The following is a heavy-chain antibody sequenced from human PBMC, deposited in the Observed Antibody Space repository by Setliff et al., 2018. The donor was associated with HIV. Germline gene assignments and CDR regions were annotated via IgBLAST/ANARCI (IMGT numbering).Heavy chain of an antibody. CDR2: IYHSGNT. J-gene: IGHJ3*02. V-gene: IGHV4-39*01. CDR1: GGSISSSSYY. Sequence: SETLSLTCTVSGGSISSSSYYWGWIRQPPGKGLEWIGSIYHSGNTYYMPSLQSRVTISVDMSKNQFSLNLNSVTAADTAVYYCARGQGCGGGCHYAFEMWGQGTMVTV. CDR3: ARGQGCGGGCHYAFEM. D-gene: IGHD2-21*02.